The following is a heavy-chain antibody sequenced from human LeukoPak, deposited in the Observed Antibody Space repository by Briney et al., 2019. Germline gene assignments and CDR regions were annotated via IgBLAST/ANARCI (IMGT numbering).Heavy chain of an antibody. CDR1: GDSISSSSYY. Sequence: SETLSLTCTVSGDSISSSSYYWGWIRQPPGKGLEWIGSIYYSGSTYYNPSLKSRVTISVDTSKNQFSLKLSSVTAADAAVYYCAREGGDSNWFDPWGQGTLVTVSS. V-gene: IGHV4-39*07. CDR2: IYYSGST. CDR3: AREGGDSNWFDP. D-gene: IGHD2-21*01. J-gene: IGHJ5*02.